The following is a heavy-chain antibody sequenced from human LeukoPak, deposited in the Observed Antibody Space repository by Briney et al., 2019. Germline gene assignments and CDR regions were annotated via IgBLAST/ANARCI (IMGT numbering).Heavy chain of an antibody. CDR2: IYCSGST. CDR1: GGSISSYY. V-gene: IGHV4-59*12. CDR3: ARAGSYYNNLDY. D-gene: IGHD3-10*01. J-gene: IGHJ4*02. Sequence: SETMSLTCTVSGGSISSYYWSWIRQPPGKGLEWIGYIYCSGSTNYNPSLKSRVTISVDTSKNQFSLKLSSVTATDTAVYYCARAGSYYNNLDYWGQGTLVTVSS.